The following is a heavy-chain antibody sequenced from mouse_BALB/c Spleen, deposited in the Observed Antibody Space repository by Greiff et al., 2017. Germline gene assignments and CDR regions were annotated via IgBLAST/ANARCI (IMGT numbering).Heavy chain of an antibody. V-gene: IGHV3-2*02. CDR2: ISYSGST. Sequence: EVQLQQSGPGLVKPSQSLSLTCTVTGYSITSDYAWNWIRQFPRNKLEWMGYISYSGSTSYNPSLKSRIPITRDTSKNQFFLQLNSVTTEETATYYCARSVYYGNPYYYAMDYWGQGTSVTVSS. J-gene: IGHJ4*01. CDR1: GYSITSDYA. D-gene: IGHD2-1*01. CDR3: ARSVYYGNPYYYAMDY.